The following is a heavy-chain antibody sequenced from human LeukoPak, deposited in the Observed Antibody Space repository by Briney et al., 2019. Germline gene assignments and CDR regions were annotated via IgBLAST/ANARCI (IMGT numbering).Heavy chain of an antibody. J-gene: IGHJ4*02. CDR2: IYTSGST. V-gene: IGHV4-4*07. Sequence: SETLSLTCTVSGGSISSYYWSWIRQPAGKGLEWIGRIYTSGSTNYNPSLKSRVTISVDTSKNQFSLKLSSVTAADTAVYYCHLDYYDSSGANYWGQGTLVTVSS. CDR1: GGSISSYY. CDR3: HLDYYDSSGANY. D-gene: IGHD3-22*01.